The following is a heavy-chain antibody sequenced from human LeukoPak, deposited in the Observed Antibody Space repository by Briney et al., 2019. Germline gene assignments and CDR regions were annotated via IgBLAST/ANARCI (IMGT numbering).Heavy chain of an antibody. D-gene: IGHD2-21*01. CDR2: ISGSGGST. CDR1: GFTFSTYA. Sequence: GGSLRLSCAASGFTFSTYAMTWVRQAPGKGPEWVSAISGSGGSTYYADSVKGRFTIFRDNSNNTLHLQMNSLRAEDTAVYYCAKEFPPNFPLYYFDYWGQGTLVTVSS. V-gene: IGHV3-23*01. CDR3: AKEFPPNFPLYYFDY. J-gene: IGHJ4*02.